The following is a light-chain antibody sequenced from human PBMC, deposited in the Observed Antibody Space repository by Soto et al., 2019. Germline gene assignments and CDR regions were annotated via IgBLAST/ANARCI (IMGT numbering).Light chain of an antibody. CDR1: QSISSW. Sequence: DIQMTQSPSTLSASVGDRVTTICRASQSISSWLAWYQQKAGKAPKLLISKASNLDSGVPSRFSGSGSGTEFNLTISSLKPEDFATYYCQQYNSFIWTLGQGTKVDIK. CDR2: KAS. V-gene: IGKV1-5*03. CDR3: QQYNSFIWT. J-gene: IGKJ1*01.